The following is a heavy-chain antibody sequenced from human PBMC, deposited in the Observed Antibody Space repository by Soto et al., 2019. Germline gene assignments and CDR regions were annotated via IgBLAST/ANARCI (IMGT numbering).Heavy chain of an antibody. CDR1: GGSISSGGYS. CDR2: IYHNGST. Sequence: SETLSLTCAVSGGSISSGGYSWSWIRQPPGKGMEWIGYIYHNGSTYYNPSLKSRVTISVDRSKNQISLKLSSVTAADTAVYYCARVPGPWGQGTLVTVSS. V-gene: IGHV4-30-2*01. J-gene: IGHJ5*02. CDR3: ARVPGP.